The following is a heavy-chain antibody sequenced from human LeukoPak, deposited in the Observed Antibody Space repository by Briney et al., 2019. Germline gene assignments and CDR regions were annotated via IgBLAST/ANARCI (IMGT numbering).Heavy chain of an antibody. CDR1: GGSISSSNYY. Sequence: PSETLSLTCTVSGGSISSSNYYWGWIRQPPGKGLEWIGSIYYSGSTYYNPSPKSRVTISVDTSKNQFSLKLSSVTAADTAVYYCARGMRHFDYWGQGTLVTVSS. J-gene: IGHJ4*02. CDR3: ARGMRHFDY. V-gene: IGHV4-39*01. CDR2: IYYSGST.